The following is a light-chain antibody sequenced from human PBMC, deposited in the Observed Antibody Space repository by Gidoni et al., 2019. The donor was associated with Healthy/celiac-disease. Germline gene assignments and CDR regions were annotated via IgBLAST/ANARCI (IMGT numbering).Light chain of an antibody. CDR2: AAS. CDR3: QQYYSYPRT. Sequence: AIRMTQSPSSPSASTGDRVTITCRASQGISSYLAWYQQKPGKAPKLLIYAASTLQSGVPSRFSGSGSGTDFTLTISCLQSEDFATYYCQQYYSYPRTFGGGTKVEIK. J-gene: IGKJ4*01. V-gene: IGKV1-8*01. CDR1: QGISSY.